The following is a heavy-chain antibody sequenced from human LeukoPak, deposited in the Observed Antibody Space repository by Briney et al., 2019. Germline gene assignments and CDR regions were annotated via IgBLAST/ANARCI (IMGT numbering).Heavy chain of an antibody. J-gene: IGHJ4*02. D-gene: IGHD3-16*01. CDR1: GGSISSSSYY. CDR3: ARGLHVGETLPYYF. V-gene: IGHV4-39*07. CDR2: INHSGST. Sequence: SETLSLTCTVSGGSISSSSYYWGWIRQPPGKGLEWIGEINHSGSTNYNPSLKSRVTISVDPSKNQFSVKVSSVTGADTAMYYCARGLHVGETLPYYFWSRGTLVTVSS.